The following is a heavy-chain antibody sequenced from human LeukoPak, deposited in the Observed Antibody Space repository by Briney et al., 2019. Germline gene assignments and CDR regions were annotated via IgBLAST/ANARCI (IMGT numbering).Heavy chain of an antibody. Sequence: GGSLRLSCAASGFTFSSYAMSWVRQAPGKGLEWVSAISGSGGSTYYADSVKGRFTISRDNSKNTLYLQMNSLRAEDTAVYYCAKADWVGATALSRIDYWGQGTLVTVSS. V-gene: IGHV3-23*01. CDR1: GFTFSSYA. CDR2: ISGSGGST. D-gene: IGHD1-26*01. J-gene: IGHJ4*02. CDR3: AKADWVGATALSRIDY.